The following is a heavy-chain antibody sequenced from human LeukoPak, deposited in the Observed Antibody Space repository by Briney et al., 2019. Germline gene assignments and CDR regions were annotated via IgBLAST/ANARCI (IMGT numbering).Heavy chain of an antibody. D-gene: IGHD4-23*01. CDR2: IIGSGGST. Sequence: PGGSLRLSCAASGFTLSDYGMSWVRRAPGKGLEWVSAIIGSGGSTYYADSVKGRFTISRDSSKNTLYLQMNSLRAEDTTVYYCARGDYGGTPHAFDISGQETTVTVSS. V-gene: IGHV3-23*01. CDR3: ARGDYGGTPHAFDI. CDR1: GFTLSDYG. J-gene: IGHJ3*02.